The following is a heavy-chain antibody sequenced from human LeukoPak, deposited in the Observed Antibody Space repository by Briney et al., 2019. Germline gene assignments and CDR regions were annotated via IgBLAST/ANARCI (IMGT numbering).Heavy chain of an antibody. D-gene: IGHD2-2*01. Sequence: ASVKVSCRASGYTFTSYDINWVRQATGQGLEWMGWMNPNSGNTGYAQKFQGRVTMTRDTSISTAYMELSSLRSEDTAVYYCARVSCSSTSCYDYWGQGALATVSS. CDR2: MNPNSGNT. CDR3: ARVSCSSTSCYDY. J-gene: IGHJ4*02. CDR1: GYTFTSYD. V-gene: IGHV1-8*01.